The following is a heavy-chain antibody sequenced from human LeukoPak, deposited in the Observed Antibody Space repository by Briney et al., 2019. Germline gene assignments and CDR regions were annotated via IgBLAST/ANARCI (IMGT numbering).Heavy chain of an antibody. D-gene: IGHD2-2*01. CDR2: INPNSGGT. CDR3: ARVPGYCSSTSCSPDDY. J-gene: IGHJ4*02. CDR1: GYTFTGYY. Sequence: GASVKVSCKASGYTFTGYYMHWVRQAPGQGLEWMGWINPNSGGTNYAQKFQGRVTMTRDTSISTAYMELSRLRSDDTAVYYCARVPGYCSSTSCSPDDYWGRGTLVTVSS. V-gene: IGHV1-2*02.